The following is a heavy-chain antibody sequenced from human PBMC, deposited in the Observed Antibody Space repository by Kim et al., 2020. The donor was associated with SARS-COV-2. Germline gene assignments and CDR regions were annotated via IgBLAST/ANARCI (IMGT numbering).Heavy chain of an antibody. V-gene: IGHV1-3*01. CDR2: IDCGNGNT. J-gene: IGHJ4*02. Sequence: ASVKVSCKTSGHTFTRDSIHWVRQAPGQRLEWMGGIDCGNGNTIYSQKFQGRVTFTTDTSASTAYMELSSLRSEDSAVYYCLGGYYFDFWGQETLVTVPS. D-gene: IGHD2-15*01. CDR1: GHTFTRDS. CDR3: LGGYYFDF.